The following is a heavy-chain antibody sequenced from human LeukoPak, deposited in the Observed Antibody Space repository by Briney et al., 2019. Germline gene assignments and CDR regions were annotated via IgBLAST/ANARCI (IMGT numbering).Heavy chain of an antibody. CDR2: INSSGGST. CDR1: GFTVSSNY. CDR3: TTDPGVMITFGGVGFPPSGGNY. J-gene: IGHJ4*02. Sequence: GGSLRLSCAASGFTVSSNYMSWARQAPGKGLEWVSGINSSGGSTYYADSVKGRFTISRDNSKNTLYLQMNSLKTEDTAVYYCTTDPGVMITFGGVGFPPSGGNYWGQGTLVTVSS. D-gene: IGHD3-16*01. V-gene: IGHV3-53*01.